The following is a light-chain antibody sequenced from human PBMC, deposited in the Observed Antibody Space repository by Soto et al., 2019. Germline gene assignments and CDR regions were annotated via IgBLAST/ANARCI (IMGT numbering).Light chain of an antibody. J-gene: IGKJ2*01. CDR2: QAS. CDR1: QSLSSR. CDR3: QQYSSYPYT. Sequence: DIQMTQSPSTLPASVGDRVTITCRASQSLSSRLAWYQQKAGKAPRLLIYQASTFESGVPSRFSGSGSETEFSFTISSLQPDDFATYYCQQYSSYPYTFGQGTKVEIK. V-gene: IGKV1-5*03.